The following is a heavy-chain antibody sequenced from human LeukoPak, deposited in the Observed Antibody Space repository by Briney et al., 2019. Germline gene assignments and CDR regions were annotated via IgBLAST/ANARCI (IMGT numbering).Heavy chain of an antibody. CDR3: AVRTLGYCSSTSCHRAGWFDP. Sequence: SETLSLTCAVYGGSFSGYYWSWIRQPPGKGLEWIGEINHNGSTNYNPSLKSRVTISVDTSKNQFSLKLSSVTAADTAVYYCAVRTLGYCSSTSCHRAGWFDPWGQGTLVTVSS. J-gene: IGHJ5*02. D-gene: IGHD2-2*01. CDR1: GGSFSGYY. V-gene: IGHV4-34*01. CDR2: INHNGST.